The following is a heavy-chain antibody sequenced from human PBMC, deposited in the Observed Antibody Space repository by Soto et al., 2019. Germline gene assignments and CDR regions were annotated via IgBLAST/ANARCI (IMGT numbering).Heavy chain of an antibody. J-gene: IGHJ6*02. Sequence: QVQLVQSGAEVKKPGSSVKVSCKASGGTFSNYAISWVRQAPGQGLEWMGGIIPIFGTANYAQKFQGRVTITADESTSTAYMELGSLRSEDTAVYYCARDRDFWSGYTIYYYYGMDVWGQGTTVTVSS. CDR3: ARDRDFWSGYTIYYYYGMDV. CDR1: GGTFSNYA. CDR2: IIPIFGTA. V-gene: IGHV1-69*01. D-gene: IGHD3-3*01.